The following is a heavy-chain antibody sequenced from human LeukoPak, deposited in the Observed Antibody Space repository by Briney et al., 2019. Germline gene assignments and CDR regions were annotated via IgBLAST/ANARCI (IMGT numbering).Heavy chain of an antibody. V-gene: IGHV4-34*01. Sequence: PSETLSLTCAVYGGSFSGYYWSWIRQPPGKGLEWIGEINHSGSTNYNPSLKGRVTISVDTSKNQFSLKLSSVPAADTAVYYCARDRAPSGSYYFDYWGQGTLVTVSS. CDR2: INHSGST. CDR1: GGSFSGYY. D-gene: IGHD3-10*01. CDR3: ARDRAPSGSYYFDY. J-gene: IGHJ4*02.